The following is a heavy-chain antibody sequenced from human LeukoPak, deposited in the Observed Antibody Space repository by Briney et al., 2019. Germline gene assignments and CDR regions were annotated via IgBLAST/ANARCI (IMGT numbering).Heavy chain of an antibody. D-gene: IGHD2-15*01. CDR3: TTESGGNWGYFDY. Sequence: ASVKVSCKASGYTFTNYYIHWVRQAPGQGLEWTGIINPSGGSTSYAQKFQGRVAMTRDTSTSTVYMELNRLRAEDTAVYHCTTESGGNWGYFDYWGQGTLVTVSS. J-gene: IGHJ4*02. CDR1: GYTFTNYY. V-gene: IGHV1-46*01. CDR2: INPSGGST.